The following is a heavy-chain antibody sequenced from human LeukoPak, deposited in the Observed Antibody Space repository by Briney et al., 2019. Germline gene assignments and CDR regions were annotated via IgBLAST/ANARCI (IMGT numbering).Heavy chain of an antibody. V-gene: IGHV3-30*18. CDR1: GFTFSDYG. J-gene: IGHJ4*02. Sequence: QPGGSLRLSCAASGFTFSDYGMHWARLAPGKGLEWVAHISHDGSSQNYADSVQGRFTISRDNSKNTVDLQMNSLRAEDTAVYYCAKDICSGGSCYFDNWGQGTLVTVSS. CDR3: AKDICSGGSCYFDN. CDR2: ISHDGSSQ. D-gene: IGHD2-15*01.